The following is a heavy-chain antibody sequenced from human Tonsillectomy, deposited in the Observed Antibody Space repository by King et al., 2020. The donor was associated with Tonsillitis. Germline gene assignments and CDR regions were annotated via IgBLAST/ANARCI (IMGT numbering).Heavy chain of an antibody. J-gene: IGHJ3*02. V-gene: IGHV4-34*01. D-gene: IGHD2-8*02. CDR3: ASDAGGVDAFDI. CDR2: INHSGST. Sequence: VQLPQWGAGLLKPSETLSLTCAVYGGSFSGYYWSWIRQPPGKGLEWIGEINHSGSTNYNPSLKSRVTVSVDTSKNQFSLKLSSVTAADTAVYYCASDAGGVDAFDIWGQGTMVTVSS. CDR1: GGSFSGYY.